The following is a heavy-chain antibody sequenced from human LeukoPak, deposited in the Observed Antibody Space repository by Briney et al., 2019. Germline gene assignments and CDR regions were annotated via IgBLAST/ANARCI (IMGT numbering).Heavy chain of an antibody. CDR3: VKGKGDNNSGGSGRFDY. J-gene: IGHJ4*02. D-gene: IGHD2-15*01. V-gene: IGHV3-64D*09. CDR2: ISSNGGNT. Sequence: GGSLRLSCSASGFTFINYAMHWVRQAPGKGLQFVSTISSNGGNTYYADSVKGRFSISRDNSKNTLYLQMSSLRAEDTAVYYCVKGKGDNNSGGSGRFDYWGQGTLVTVSS. CDR1: GFTFINYA.